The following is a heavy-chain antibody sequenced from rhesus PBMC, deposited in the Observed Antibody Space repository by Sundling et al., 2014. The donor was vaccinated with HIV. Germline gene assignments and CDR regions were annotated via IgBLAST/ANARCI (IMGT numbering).Heavy chain of an antibody. CDR3: ARGRTIAVFDS. V-gene: IGHV4-80*01. CDR2: INGNSGST. J-gene: IGHJ4*01. Sequence: QVQLQESGPGLVKPSETLSLTCTVSGASISNYWWTWIRQPPGKGLEWIGEINGNSGSTKYNPSLKSRVTISRDTSKTQFSLKLTSVTTADTAVYFCARGRTIAVFDSWGQGVLVTVSS. CDR1: GASISNYW. D-gene: IGHD6-37*01.